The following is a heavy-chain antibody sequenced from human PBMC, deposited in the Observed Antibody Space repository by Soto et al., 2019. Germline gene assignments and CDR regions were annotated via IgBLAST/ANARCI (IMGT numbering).Heavy chain of an antibody. CDR2: MYSGGTT. D-gene: IGHD6-19*01. CDR1: GFTVSSNY. J-gene: IGHJ2*01. V-gene: IGHV3-66*01. Sequence: EVQLVESGGGLVQPGGSLRLACAASGFTVSSNYMSWVRQAPGKGLEWVSVMYSGGTTHYADSVKGRFTISRDNFRNPVHLHMNSLRAEDTAVYYCARDNAVALSASWHFDLWGRGTLVTVSS. CDR3: ARDNAVALSASWHFDL.